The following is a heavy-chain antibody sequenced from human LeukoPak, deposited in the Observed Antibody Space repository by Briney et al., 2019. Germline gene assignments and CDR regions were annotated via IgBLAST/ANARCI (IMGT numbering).Heavy chain of an antibody. Sequence: SDPLSLTCSLSGGFLTIYHWSWLRHPPEGALEYIGQIHFSGSINYNPSLESRVAMSLDASKNQFSLKVSSVTAADTAIYYCARDIRVVGATHYFDYWGQGSLVTVSS. CDR3: ARDIRVVGATHYFDY. J-gene: IGHJ4*02. V-gene: IGHV4-59*01. CDR2: IHFSGSI. D-gene: IGHD1-26*01. CDR1: GGFLTIYH.